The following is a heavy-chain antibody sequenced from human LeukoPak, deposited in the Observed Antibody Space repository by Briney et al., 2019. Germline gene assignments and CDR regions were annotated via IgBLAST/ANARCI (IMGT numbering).Heavy chain of an antibody. Sequence: ASVKVSCKASGYTFTAYYIHWVRQAPGQGLEWMGWINPNSGGTNYAQKFQGRVTMTRDTSISTAYMELSRLRSDDTAVYYCTRVLSTDYSNGENWFDPWGQGTLVTVSS. CDR2: INPNSGGT. D-gene: IGHD4-11*01. CDR1: GYTFTAYY. CDR3: TRVLSTDYSNGENWFDP. J-gene: IGHJ5*02. V-gene: IGHV1-2*02.